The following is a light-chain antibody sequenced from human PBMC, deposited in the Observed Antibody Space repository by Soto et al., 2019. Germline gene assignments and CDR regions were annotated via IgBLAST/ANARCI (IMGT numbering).Light chain of an antibody. CDR3: QQYNNWPRT. Sequence: EIVLTQSPSTLSWSAGERATLSWKASQSVSSYLAWYRQKPGQAPRLLIYDASNRATGIPARFSGSGSGTEFNLTISSLQSEDFAVYYCQQYNNWPRTFGQGTKVDIK. CDR2: DAS. CDR1: QSVSSY. J-gene: IGKJ1*01. V-gene: IGKV3-11*01.